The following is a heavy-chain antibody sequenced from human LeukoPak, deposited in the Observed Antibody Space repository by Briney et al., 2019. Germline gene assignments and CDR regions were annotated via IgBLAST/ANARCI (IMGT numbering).Heavy chain of an antibody. Sequence: GESLKISCKGSGYHFTNYWIGWVRQMPGKGLEWMGIIYPGNSDTTYSPSFQGQVTISADKSISTAYLQWRSLKASDTAMYHCARRSDNWFDPWGQGTLVTVSS. J-gene: IGHJ5*02. V-gene: IGHV5-51*01. CDR3: ARRSDNWFDP. D-gene: IGHD3-10*01. CDR2: IYPGNSDT. CDR1: GYHFTNYW.